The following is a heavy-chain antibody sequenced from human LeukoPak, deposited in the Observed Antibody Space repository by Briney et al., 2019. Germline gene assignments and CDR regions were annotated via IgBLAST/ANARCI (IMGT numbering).Heavy chain of an antibody. CDR1: GGTFSSYA. J-gene: IGHJ5*02. CDR3: ALVDTAMVTWFDP. Sequence: SVKVSCKASGGTFSSYAISWVRQAPGQGLEWTGRIIPIFGTANYAQKFQGRVTITTDESTSTAYMELSSLRSEDTAVYYCALVDTAMVTWFDPWGQGTLVTVSS. CDR2: IIPIFGTA. V-gene: IGHV1-69*05. D-gene: IGHD5-18*01.